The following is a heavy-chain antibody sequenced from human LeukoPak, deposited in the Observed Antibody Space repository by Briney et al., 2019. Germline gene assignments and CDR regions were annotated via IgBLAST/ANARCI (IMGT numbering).Heavy chain of an antibody. CDR2: ISGSNT. CDR3: AKRRSRNTGPFDY. V-gene: IGHV3-NL1*01. CDR1: GFTFSSYG. Sequence: GGSLRLSCAASGFTFSSYGMHWVRQAPGKGLECVSGISGSNTYYAESVKGRFTISRDDSNNMLYLQMNSLRAEDTAVYYCAKRRSRNTGPFDYWGQGTVVTVSP. J-gene: IGHJ4*02. D-gene: IGHD5-18*01.